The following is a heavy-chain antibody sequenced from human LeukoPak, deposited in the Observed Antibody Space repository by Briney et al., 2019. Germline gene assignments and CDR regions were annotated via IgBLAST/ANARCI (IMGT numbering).Heavy chain of an antibody. V-gene: IGHV3-23*01. Sequence: GGSLRLSCAASGFTFSSYSMSWVRQAPGKGLEWVSAISGSGGSTYYADSVKGRFTISRDNSKNTLYLQMNSLRAEDTAVYYCAKDAYDFWSGYSPLDYWGQGTLVTVSS. CDR3: AKDAYDFWSGYSPLDY. CDR2: ISGSGGST. D-gene: IGHD3-3*01. J-gene: IGHJ4*02. CDR1: GFTFSSYS.